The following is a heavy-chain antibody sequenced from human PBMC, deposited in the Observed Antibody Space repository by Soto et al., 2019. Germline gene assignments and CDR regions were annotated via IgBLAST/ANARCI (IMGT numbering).Heavy chain of an antibody. CDR3: ARGDHGPRRFYFDT. V-gene: IGHV4-61*03. CDR2: IFYNGGT. Sequence: PAETLSLTCTVSVGSVNRGGYYWIWIRHPPGKGLEWIGFIFYNGGTSYNPSLGSRVTISADTSKTLFSLNLNFVTAADTAVYYCARGDHGPRRFYFDTWGQGTLVTVSS. D-gene: IGHD2-8*01. CDR1: VGSVNRGGYY. J-gene: IGHJ4*02.